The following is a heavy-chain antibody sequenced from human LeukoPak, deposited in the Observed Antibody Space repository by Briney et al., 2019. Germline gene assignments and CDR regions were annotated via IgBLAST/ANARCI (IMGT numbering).Heavy chain of an antibody. J-gene: IGHJ4*02. D-gene: IGHD4-23*01. CDR1: GGSISSSSYY. Sequence: SETLSLTCTVSGGSISSSSYYWGWIRQPPGKGLEWIGSIYYSGSTYYNPSLKSRVTISVDTSKNQFSLKLSSVTAADTAVYYCASPGYGGIDYWGQGTLVTVSS. CDR3: ASPGYGGIDY. CDR2: IYYSGST. V-gene: IGHV4-39*01.